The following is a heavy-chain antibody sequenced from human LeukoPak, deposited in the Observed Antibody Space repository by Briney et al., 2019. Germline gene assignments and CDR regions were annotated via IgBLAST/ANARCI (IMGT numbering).Heavy chain of an antibody. V-gene: IGHV3-23*01. CDR3: AKTQWKVGATDYFDY. Sequence: GGSLRLSCAASGFAFNNYAMTWVRQAPGKGLEWVSNINDNGGQRHYADSVKGRFTIPRDNSKNTLFLQMDSLRAEDTAVYYCAKTQWKVGATDYFDYWGQGILVTVSS. CDR2: INDNGGQR. J-gene: IGHJ4*02. D-gene: IGHD1-26*01. CDR1: GFAFNNYA.